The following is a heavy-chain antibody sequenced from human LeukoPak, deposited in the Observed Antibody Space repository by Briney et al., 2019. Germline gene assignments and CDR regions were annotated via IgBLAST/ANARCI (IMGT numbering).Heavy chain of an antibody. V-gene: IGHV1-24*01. CDR1: GYSLTELS. J-gene: IGHJ3*01. Sequence: ASVKVSCKVSGYSLTELSIHWVRQAPGKGLEWMGGFDPEHGERIHAQKFQGRVTMTEDTSTDTAYMALRSLKSEDTAVYYCAAGWRDPHAFDLWGQGTVVTVSS. D-gene: IGHD2-15*01. CDR2: FDPEHGER. CDR3: AAGWRDPHAFDL.